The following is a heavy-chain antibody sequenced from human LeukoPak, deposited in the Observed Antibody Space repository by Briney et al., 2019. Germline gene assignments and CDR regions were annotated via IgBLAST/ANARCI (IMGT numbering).Heavy chain of an antibody. Sequence: PGGSLRLSCAASGFTFSSYGMHWVRQAPGKGLEWVAVIWYDGSNKYYADSVKGRFTISRDNSKNTPYLQMNSLRAEDTAVCYCARAGMGGSHPADYWGQGTLVTVSS. CDR3: ARAGMGGSHPADY. CDR1: GFTFSSYG. J-gene: IGHJ4*02. D-gene: IGHD1-26*01. V-gene: IGHV3-33*01. CDR2: IWYDGSNK.